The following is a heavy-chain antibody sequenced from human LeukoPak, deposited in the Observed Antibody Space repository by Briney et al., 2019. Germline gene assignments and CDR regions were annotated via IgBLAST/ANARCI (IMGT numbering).Heavy chain of an antibody. CDR1: GGSISSYY. CDR2: IYYSGST. V-gene: IGHV4-59*08. Sequence: PSETLSLTCTVSGGSISSYYWSWIRPPPGKGLEWIGYIYYSGSTNYNPSLKSRVTISVDTSKNQFSLKLSSVTAADTAVYYCARHRFAGYSSSSSGRRYFDYWGQGTLVTVSS. J-gene: IGHJ4*02. D-gene: IGHD6-13*01. CDR3: ARHRFAGYSSSSSGRRYFDY.